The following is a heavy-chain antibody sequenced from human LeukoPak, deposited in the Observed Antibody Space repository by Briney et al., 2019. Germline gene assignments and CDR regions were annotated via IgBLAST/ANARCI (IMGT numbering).Heavy chain of an antibody. D-gene: IGHD5-18*01. J-gene: IGHJ3*02. CDR1: GFIFSSYA. Sequence: GGSLRLSCAASGFIFSSYAMSWVRQAPGQGLEWVSAISGSGGSTYYADSVKGRFTISRDNSKNTLYLQMNSLRAEDTAVYYCARDKGDSYAPDAFDIWGQGTMVTVSS. V-gene: IGHV3-23*01. CDR2: ISGSGGST. CDR3: ARDKGDSYAPDAFDI.